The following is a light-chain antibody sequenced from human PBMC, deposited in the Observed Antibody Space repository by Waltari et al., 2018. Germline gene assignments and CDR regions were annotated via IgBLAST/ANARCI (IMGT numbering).Light chain of an antibody. CDR3: QQYNSYWT. CDR2: KAS. CDR1: QSISSW. V-gene: IGKV1-5*03. J-gene: IGKJ1*01. Sequence: IQMTQSPSTLSAPSGDRVTITCRASQSISSWLAWYQQKPGKAPKLLIYKASSLESGVPSRFSGSGSGTEFTLTISSLQPDDFATYYCQQYNSYWTFGQGTKVEIK.